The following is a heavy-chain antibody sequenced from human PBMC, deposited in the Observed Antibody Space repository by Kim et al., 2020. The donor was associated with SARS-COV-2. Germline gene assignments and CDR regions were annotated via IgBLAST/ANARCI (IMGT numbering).Heavy chain of an antibody. CDR3: ATGGVDCSSTSCYFK. V-gene: IGHV1-24*01. CDR1: GYTLTELS. Sequence: ASVKVSCKVSGYTLTELSMHWVRQAPGKGLEWMGGFDPEDGETIYAQKFQGRVTMTEDTSTDTAYMELSSLRSEDTAVYYCATGGVDCSSTSCYFKWGQGTLVTVSS. CDR2: FDPEDGET. D-gene: IGHD2-2*01. J-gene: IGHJ4*02.